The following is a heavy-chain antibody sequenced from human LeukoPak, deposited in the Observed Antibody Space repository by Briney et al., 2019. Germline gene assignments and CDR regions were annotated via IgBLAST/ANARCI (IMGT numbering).Heavy chain of an antibody. CDR2: ISGLTTYI. CDR3: ARGRTSGGMTTEIDY. V-gene: IGHV3-21*01. J-gene: IGHJ4*02. Sequence: GGSLRLSCAASGFTFSNAWMSWVRQAPGRGLEWVSSISGLTTYIYYADSLKGRFTISRDNAKNSLFLQMNSLRAEDTAVYYCARGRTSGGMTTEIDYWGQGTLVTVSS. D-gene: IGHD4-11*01. CDR1: GFTFSNAW.